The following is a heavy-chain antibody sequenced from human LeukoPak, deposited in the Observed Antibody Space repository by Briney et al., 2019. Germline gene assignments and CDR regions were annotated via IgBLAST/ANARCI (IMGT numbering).Heavy chain of an antibody. D-gene: IGHD3-10*01. CDR1: GYTFTGYY. Sequence: ASVKVSCKASGYTFTGYYMHWVRQAPGQGLEWMGWINPNSGGTNYAQKFQGRVTMTRDTSISTAYMELSRLRSDDTAVYYCARGYYGSGSYYQFDYWGQGTLVTVSS. CDR3: ARGYYGSGSYYQFDY. J-gene: IGHJ4*02. CDR2: INPNSGGT. V-gene: IGHV1-2*02.